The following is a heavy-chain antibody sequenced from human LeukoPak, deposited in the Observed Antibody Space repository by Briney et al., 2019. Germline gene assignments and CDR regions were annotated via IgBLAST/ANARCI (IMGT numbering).Heavy chain of an antibody. Sequence: GGSLRLSCTPSGFTFSSYGMHWVRQAPGKGLEWVAFIRYDGSDKHYADSVKGRFTISRDNSKNTLYLQMNSLIPEDTAVYYCAKDDTTQRFKWSAFDYWGQGTLVTVSS. D-gene: IGHD1-1*01. CDR3: AKDDTTQRFKWSAFDY. V-gene: IGHV3-30*02. CDR1: GFTFSSYG. CDR2: IRYDGSDK. J-gene: IGHJ4*02.